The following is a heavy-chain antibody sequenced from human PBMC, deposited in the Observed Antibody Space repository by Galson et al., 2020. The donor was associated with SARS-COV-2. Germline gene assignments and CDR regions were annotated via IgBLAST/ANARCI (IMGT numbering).Heavy chain of an antibody. CDR1: GGSMSKYY. CDR3: ARVGGNDGWNWFDP. D-gene: IGHD1-1*01. J-gene: IGHJ5*02. CDR2: IYYSGGT. Sequence: SQTLSLTCSVSGGSMSKYYWSWIRQSPGKGREWIGNIYYSGGTKYNPSLKSRVSMSVDTSENQFSLKLNSVTAADTAVYYCARVGGNDGWNWFDPWGQGTLVTVSS. V-gene: IGHV4-59*01.